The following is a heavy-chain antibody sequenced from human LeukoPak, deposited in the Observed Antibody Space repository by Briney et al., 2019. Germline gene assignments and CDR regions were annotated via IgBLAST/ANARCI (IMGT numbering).Heavy chain of an antibody. V-gene: IGHV3-23*01. CDR2: IDSSGGAT. Sequence: GGSLRLSCGASGFTLSNYAMGWVRQGPGKGLEWVSSIDSSGGATYYADSVKGRFTISRDNSKNTLYLQMNSLRAEDTAVYYCARRLVTTRTTVFDYWGQGTLVTVSS. D-gene: IGHD4-17*01. CDR1: GFTLSNYA. J-gene: IGHJ4*02. CDR3: ARRLVTTRTTVFDY.